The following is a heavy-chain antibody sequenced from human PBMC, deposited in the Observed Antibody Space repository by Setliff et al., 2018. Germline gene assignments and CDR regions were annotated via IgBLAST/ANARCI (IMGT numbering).Heavy chain of an antibody. J-gene: IGHJ4*02. Sequence: GGSLRLSCAASRFAFSNYWMSWVRQAPGKGLEWVANIKEDGSEKYYVDSVKGRFTISRDNAKNPMYLEMNSLRAEDTAFYYCARAVVGYGDLYYFDCWGQGTLVTVSS. CDR1: RFAFSNYW. V-gene: IGHV3-7*03. D-gene: IGHD4-17*01. CDR2: IKEDGSEK. CDR3: ARAVVGYGDLYYFDC.